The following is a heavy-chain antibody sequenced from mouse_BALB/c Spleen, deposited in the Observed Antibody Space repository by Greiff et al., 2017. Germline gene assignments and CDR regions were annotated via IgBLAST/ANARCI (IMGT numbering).Heavy chain of an antibody. V-gene: IGHV1-9*01. CDR3: AREGYYGSSPYYFDY. CDR1: GYTFSSYW. J-gene: IGHJ2*01. D-gene: IGHD1-1*01. CDR2: ILPGSGST. Sequence: QVQLKESGAELMKPGASVKISCKATGYTFSSYWIEWVKQRPGHGLEWIGEILPGSGSTNYNEKFKGKATFTADTSSNTAYMQLSSLTSEDSAVYYCAREGYYGSSPYYFDYWGQGTTLTVSS.